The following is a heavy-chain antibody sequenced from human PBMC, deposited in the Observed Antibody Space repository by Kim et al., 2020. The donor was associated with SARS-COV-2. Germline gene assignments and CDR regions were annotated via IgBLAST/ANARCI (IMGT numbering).Heavy chain of an antibody. CDR3: ATYSGYDYRFYYMDV. V-gene: IGHV4-59*08. Sequence: SETLSLTCTVSADSFSSYYWNWVRQPPGKGLEWIGYVYYSGSTNYNPSLKSRVTISVDTSKNQFSLNLSSVTAADTAVYYCATYSGYDYRFYYMDVWGKG. J-gene: IGHJ6*03. D-gene: IGHD5-12*01. CDR1: ADSFSSYY. CDR2: VYYSGST.